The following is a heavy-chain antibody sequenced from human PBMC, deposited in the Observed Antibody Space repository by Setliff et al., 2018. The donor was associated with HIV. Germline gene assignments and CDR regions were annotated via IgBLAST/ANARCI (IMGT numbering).Heavy chain of an antibody. CDR3: ARHHNTMVRGVAYFQH. CDR2: FYYTGST. D-gene: IGHD3-10*01. V-gene: IGHV4-39*01. CDR1: GGSINSRSYS. Sequence: SETLSLTCTVSGGSINSRSYSWGWIRQPPGKGLEWIGSFYYTGSTYYNPSLRSRVTISVDTSKKQFSLKLSSVIAADTAVYYCARHHNTMVRGVAYFQHWGQGTLVTVSS. J-gene: IGHJ1*01.